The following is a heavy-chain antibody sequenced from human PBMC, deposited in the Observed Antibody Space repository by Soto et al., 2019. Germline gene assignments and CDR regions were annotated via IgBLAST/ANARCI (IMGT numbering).Heavy chain of an antibody. V-gene: IGHV2-5*02. Sequence: QISLEESGPTLVKPTQTLTLTCTFSGFSLSTTGVGVGWIRQPPVKALEWLALIYWDDDKRYTPSLKSRLTISKDTSKNQVVLTMTNLDPVDTATYYCAHSKSVPPAMAGPYDSYMDVWGKGTTVTVSS. CDR1: GFSLSTTGVG. J-gene: IGHJ6*03. CDR3: AHSKSVPPAMAGPYDSYMDV. CDR2: IYWDDDK. D-gene: IGHD2-2*01.